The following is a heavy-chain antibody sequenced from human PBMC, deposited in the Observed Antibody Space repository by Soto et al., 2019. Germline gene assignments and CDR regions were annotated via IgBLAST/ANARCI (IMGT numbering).Heavy chain of an antibody. CDR1: VFTFSSYG. D-gene: IGHD3-3*01. V-gene: IGHV3-48*04. CDR2: ISSSGSTI. J-gene: IGHJ4*02. CDR3: AIEINLPTIFGVANRPVDY. Sequence: PGGSLRLSCSASVFTFSSYGMHWVRQAPGKGLEWVSYISSSGSTIYYADSAKGRFTISRDNAKNSLYLQMNSLRAEDTAVYYCAIEINLPTIFGVANRPVDYLCQGNRGTV.